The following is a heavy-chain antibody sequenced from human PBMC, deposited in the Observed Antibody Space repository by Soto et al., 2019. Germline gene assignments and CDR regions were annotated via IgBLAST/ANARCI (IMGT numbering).Heavy chain of an antibody. V-gene: IGHV1-69*06. J-gene: IGHJ3*02. D-gene: IGHD1-26*01. CDR2: IIPIFGYI. CDR3: ATSLVGPTTLGAFYI. Sequence: SVKVSCKASGGSCSGYAISWVRQAPGQGLEWMGGIIPIFGYINYAQKFQGRVTLTAAKSTSTGYMELSGLRSEDTAVYYCATSLVGPTTLGAFYIWGQGTMVTVSS. CDR1: GGSCSGYA.